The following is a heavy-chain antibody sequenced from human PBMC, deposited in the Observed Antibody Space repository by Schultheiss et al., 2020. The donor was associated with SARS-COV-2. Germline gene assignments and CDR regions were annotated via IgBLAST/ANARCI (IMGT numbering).Heavy chain of an antibody. CDR1: GYTLTELS. CDR3: ARGGDYYDSSGYEG. V-gene: IGHV1-24*01. J-gene: IGHJ4*02. D-gene: IGHD3-22*01. CDR2: FDPEDGET. Sequence: ASVKVSCKVSGYTLTELSMHWVRQAPGKGLEWMGGFDPEDGETIYAQKFQGRVTMTRNTSISTAYMELSSLRSEDTAVYYCARGGDYYDSSGYEGWGQGTLVTVSS.